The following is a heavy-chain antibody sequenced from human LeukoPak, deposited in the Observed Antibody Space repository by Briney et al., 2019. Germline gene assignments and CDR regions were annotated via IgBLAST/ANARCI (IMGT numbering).Heavy chain of an antibody. CDR1: GFTFSSYA. CDR3: ARGSIAAPTYYFDY. D-gene: IGHD6-6*01. CDR2: ISYDGSNK. Sequence: PGGSLRLSCAASGFTFSSYAMHWVRQAPGKGLEWVAVISYDGSNKYYADSVKGRFTISRDNSKNTLYLQMNSLRAEDTAVYYCARGSIAAPTYYFDYWGQGTLVIVSS. J-gene: IGHJ4*02. V-gene: IGHV3-30*01.